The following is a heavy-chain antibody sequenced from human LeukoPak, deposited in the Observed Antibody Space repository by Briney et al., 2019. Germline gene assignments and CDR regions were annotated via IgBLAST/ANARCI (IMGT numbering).Heavy chain of an antibody. D-gene: IGHD1-14*01. CDR3: ARLHLPAHEGAFDI. J-gene: IGHJ3*02. Sequence: SETLSLTCTVPGGSISKYYWSWIRQPAGKGLEWIGRIHTSGTTHYNPSLKSRVTLSVDTSTNQFSLRLTSVTATDTAVYYCARLHLPAHEGAFDIWGRGTMVTVSS. CDR2: IHTSGTT. CDR1: GGSISKYY. V-gene: IGHV4-4*07.